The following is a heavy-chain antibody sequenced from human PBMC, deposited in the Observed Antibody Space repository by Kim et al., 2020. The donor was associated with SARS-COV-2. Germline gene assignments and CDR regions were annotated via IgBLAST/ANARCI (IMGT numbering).Heavy chain of an antibody. Sequence: DSVKGRFTISRDNAKNSLYLQMNRLSAEDTAVYYCARVRAADFWSGYYFDYWGQGTLVTVSS. D-gene: IGHD3-3*01. J-gene: IGHJ4*02. CDR3: ARVRAADFWSGYYFDY. V-gene: IGHV3-11*06.